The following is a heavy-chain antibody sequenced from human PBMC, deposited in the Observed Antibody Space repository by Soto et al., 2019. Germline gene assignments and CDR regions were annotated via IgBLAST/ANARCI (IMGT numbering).Heavy chain of an antibody. CDR3: ARGIAAAGT. J-gene: IGHJ4*02. CDR1: GASVNSGGYY. Sequence: QVQLQESGPGLVRPSQTLSLTCTVSGASVNSGGYYWSWIRHLPGKGLEWIGYIYFSGSTYYNPSLESRVTISVDTSKNQFSLKLSSVTAADTAVYYCARGIAAAGTWGQGTLVTVSS. D-gene: IGHD6-13*01. V-gene: IGHV4-31*03. CDR2: IYFSGST.